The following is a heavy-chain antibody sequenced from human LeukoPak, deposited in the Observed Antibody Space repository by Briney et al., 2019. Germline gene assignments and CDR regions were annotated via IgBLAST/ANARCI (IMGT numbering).Heavy chain of an antibody. Sequence: GGSLRLSCAASGFTFDDYAMHWVRHAPGKGLEWVSGISWNSGSIGYADSVKGRFTISRDNAKNSLYLQMNSLRAEDTALYYCAKALGPSIAAAGTTWFDPWGQGTLVTVSS. J-gene: IGHJ5*02. D-gene: IGHD6-13*01. CDR2: ISWNSGSI. V-gene: IGHV3-9*01. CDR1: GFTFDDYA. CDR3: AKALGPSIAAAGTTWFDP.